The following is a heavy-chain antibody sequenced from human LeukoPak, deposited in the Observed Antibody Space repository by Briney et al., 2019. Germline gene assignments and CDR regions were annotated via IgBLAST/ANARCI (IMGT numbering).Heavy chain of an antibody. J-gene: IGHJ4*02. D-gene: IGHD6-13*01. CDR3: AKDRSSSWSFDY. Sequence: GGSLRLSCAASGFTFSSYGMHWVRQAPGKGLEGVAVISYDGSNKYCADSVKGRFTISRDDSKNTLYLQMNSLRAEDTAVYYCAKDRSSSWSFDYWGQGTLVTVSS. CDR1: GFTFSSYG. CDR2: ISYDGSNK. V-gene: IGHV3-30*18.